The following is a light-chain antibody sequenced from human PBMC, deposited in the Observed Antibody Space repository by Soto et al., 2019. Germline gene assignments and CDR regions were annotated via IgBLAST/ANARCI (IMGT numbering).Light chain of an antibody. J-gene: IGLJ2*01. CDR2: EVS. CDR3: SSYTGSSIVV. V-gene: IGLV2-18*02. CDR1: SSDVGSYNR. Sequence: QSALTQPPSVSGSPGQSVTISCTGTSSDVGSYNRVSWYQQPPGTAPKLMIYEVSNRPSGVPDRFSGSKSGNTASLTISGLQAEDEADYDCSSYTGSSIVVFGGGPEVTVL.